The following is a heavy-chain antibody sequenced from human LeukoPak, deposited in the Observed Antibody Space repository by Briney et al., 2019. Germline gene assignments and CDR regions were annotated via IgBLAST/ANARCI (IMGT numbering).Heavy chain of an antibody. J-gene: IGHJ4*02. Sequence: ASVKISCKTSGYTFTGNFMHWVRQAPGQGPEWMGWINPNNGDTNYAQKFQGRVTMTRVTSITTAYMELSSLRSDDTAVYYCARTRGTHISMAYLDSWGQGTLVTVSS. D-gene: IGHD2/OR15-2a*01. V-gene: IGHV1-2*02. CDR1: GYTFTGNF. CDR3: ARTRGTHISMAYLDS. CDR2: INPNNGDT.